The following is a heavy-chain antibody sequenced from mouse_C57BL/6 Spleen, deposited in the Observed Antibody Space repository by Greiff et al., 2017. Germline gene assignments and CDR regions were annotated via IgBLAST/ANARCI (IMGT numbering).Heavy chain of an antibody. CDR2: INPGSGGT. CDR3: ARASYGP. J-gene: IGHJ2*01. CDR1: GYAFTNYL. V-gene: IGHV1-54*01. Sequence: QVQLQQSGAELVRPGTSVKVSCKASGYAFTNYLIEWVTQRPGQGLEWIGVINPGSGGTNYNEKFKGKATLTADQSSSTAYMQLSSLTSEDSAVYFCARASYGPWGQGTTLTVSS. D-gene: IGHD1-1*02.